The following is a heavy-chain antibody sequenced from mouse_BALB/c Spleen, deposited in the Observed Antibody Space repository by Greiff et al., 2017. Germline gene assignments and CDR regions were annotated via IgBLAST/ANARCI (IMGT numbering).Heavy chain of an antibody. D-gene: IGHD2-1*01. CDR1: GYTFTSYW. Sequence: QVQLQQSGADLAKPGASVKMSCKASGYTFTSYWMHWVNQRPGQGLEWIGYINPSTGYTEYNQKFKDKATLTADKSSSTAYMQLSSLTSEDSAVYYCARGGNYDAMDYWGQGTSVTVSS. CDR2: INPSTGYT. V-gene: IGHV1-7*01. J-gene: IGHJ4*01. CDR3: ARGGNYDAMDY.